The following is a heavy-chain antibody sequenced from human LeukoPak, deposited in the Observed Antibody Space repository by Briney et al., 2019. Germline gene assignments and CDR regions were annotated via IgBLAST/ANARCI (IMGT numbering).Heavy chain of an antibody. CDR1: GDSVSSNSAA. CDR3: ARGAVGQHRSKGDAFDI. J-gene: IGHJ3*02. Sequence: SQTLSLTCAISGDSVSSNSAAWSWIRQSPSRGLEWLGRTYYRSSWYNDYAVFVKSRITINPDTSKNQFFLQLNSLTPEDTAVYYCARGAVGQHRSKGDAFDIWGQGTMVTVSS. CDR2: TYYRSSWYN. D-gene: IGHD1-1*01. V-gene: IGHV6-1*01.